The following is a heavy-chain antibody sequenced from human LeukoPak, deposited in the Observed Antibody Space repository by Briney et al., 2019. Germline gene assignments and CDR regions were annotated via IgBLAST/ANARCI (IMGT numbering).Heavy chain of an antibody. V-gene: IGHV3-72*01. J-gene: IGHJ2*01. CDR2: TRNKPNSYTT. Sequence: GSLRLSCAASGFTFSDHYMDWVRQAPGEGLEWVGRTRNKPNSYTTEYAASVKGRFTISRDDSKNSLYLQMNSLKTEDTAVYYCARTRASYWYFDLWGRGTLVTVSS. CDR3: ARTRASYWYFDL. CDR1: GFTFSDHY.